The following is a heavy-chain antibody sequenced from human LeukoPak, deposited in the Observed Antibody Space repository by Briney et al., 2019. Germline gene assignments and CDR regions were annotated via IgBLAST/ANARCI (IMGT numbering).Heavy chain of an antibody. D-gene: IGHD3-3*01. V-gene: IGHV3-7*01. CDR1: GFSFSSYW. Sequence: GGSLRLSCAASGFSFSSYWMSWDRQAPGKGLEWVANINPDGSNMLYVDSVKGRFTISRDNAKNSLYLQMNNLRAEDTAVYFCVSGFLQWLYWGQGTLVTASS. CDR2: INPDGSNM. CDR3: VSGFLQWLY. J-gene: IGHJ4*02.